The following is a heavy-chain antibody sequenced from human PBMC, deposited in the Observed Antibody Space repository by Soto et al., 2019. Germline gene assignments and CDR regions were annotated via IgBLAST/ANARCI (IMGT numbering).Heavy chain of an antibody. CDR2: IYYSGST. V-gene: IGHV4-30-4*01. J-gene: IGHJ5*02. Sequence: PSETLSLTCTASGGSISSCDYYWSWIRQSPGKGLEWIGYIYYSGSTYYNPSLKSRVTISVDTSKNQFSLKLSSVTAADTAVYYCARVVYSSSKRFLARWFDPWGQGTLVTVSS. CDR3: ARVVYSSSKRFLARWFDP. CDR1: GGSISSCDYY. D-gene: IGHD6-6*01.